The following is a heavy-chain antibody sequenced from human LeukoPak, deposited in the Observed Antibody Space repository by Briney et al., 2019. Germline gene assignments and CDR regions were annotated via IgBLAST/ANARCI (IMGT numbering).Heavy chain of an antibody. D-gene: IGHD1-1*01. CDR1: GGSISGYY. J-gene: IGHJ4*02. CDR2: IYDIYDSGST. CDR3: ARWNGSHDY. Sequence: SGTLSLTCTVSGGSISGYYWSWIRQPPGKGLEWIGYIYDIYDSGSTNYNPSLKSRVTISIDSSKNQFSLKLSSVTTADTAVYFCARWNGSHDYWGQGTLVTVSS. V-gene: IGHV4-59*01.